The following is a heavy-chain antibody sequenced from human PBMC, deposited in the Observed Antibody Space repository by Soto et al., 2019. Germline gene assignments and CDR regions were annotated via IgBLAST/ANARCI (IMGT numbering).Heavy chain of an antibody. CDR1: GFVFSDFQ. CDR2: ITGTSAFT. Sequence: GGSLRLSCAASGFVFSDFQFNWVRQAPGGGLEWLSSITGTSAFTEYAESIEGRFTISRDNPNKLLFLHMDNLRPEDTAVYYCARENLAFQGAFDIWGQGTLVTVSS. D-gene: IGHD3-16*01. CDR3: ARENLAFQGAFDI. J-gene: IGHJ4*02. V-gene: IGHV3-21*01.